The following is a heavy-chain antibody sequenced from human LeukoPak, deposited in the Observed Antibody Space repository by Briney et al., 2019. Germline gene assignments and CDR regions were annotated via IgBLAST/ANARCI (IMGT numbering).Heavy chain of an antibody. CDR3: ARSSGYYYTGFDY. CDR1: GFTFSSYA. J-gene: IGHJ4*02. V-gene: IGHV3-30*04. CDR2: ISYDGSNK. Sequence: GRSLRLSCAASGFTFSSYAMHWVRQAPGKGLEWVAVISYDGSNKYYADSVKGRFTISRDNSKNTLYLQKNSLRAEDTAVYYCARSSGYYYTGFDYWGQGTLVTVSS. D-gene: IGHD3-22*01.